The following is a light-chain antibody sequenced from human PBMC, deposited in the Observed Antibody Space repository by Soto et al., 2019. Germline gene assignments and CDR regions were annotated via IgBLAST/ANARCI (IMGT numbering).Light chain of an antibody. J-gene: IGKJ5*01. V-gene: IGKV1-5*01. CDR2: DAS. CDR3: LQYSGSSYT. CDR1: QFIDRW. Sequence: DIQLTQSPSALSASVGDRVTITCRASQFIDRWLAWYQQKPGKAPQYLIFDASSLYGGVPLRFSGSGSGTEFTLTITSLQPDDSATYYCLQYSGSSYTFGQGTRLEIK.